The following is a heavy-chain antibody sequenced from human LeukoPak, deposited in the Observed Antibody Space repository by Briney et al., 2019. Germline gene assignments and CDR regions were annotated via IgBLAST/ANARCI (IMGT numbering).Heavy chain of an antibody. CDR2: ISGSGGSI. Sequence: GGSLRLSCAASGFTFSSYAMSWVRQAPGKGLEWVSAISGSGGSIYYADSVKGRFTISRDNSKNTLYLQMNSLRAEDTAVYYCAKDPWGHNWFDPWGQGTLVTVSS. D-gene: IGHD3-16*01. J-gene: IGHJ5*02. V-gene: IGHV3-23*01. CDR1: GFTFSSYA. CDR3: AKDPWGHNWFDP.